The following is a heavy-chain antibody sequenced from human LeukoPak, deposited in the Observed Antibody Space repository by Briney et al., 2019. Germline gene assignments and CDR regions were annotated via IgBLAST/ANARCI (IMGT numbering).Heavy chain of an antibody. CDR2: INAGNGNT. CDR3: ARVRVRGVSYDY. J-gene: IGHJ4*02. D-gene: IGHD3-10*01. V-gene: IGHV1-3*01. Sequence: ASVKVSCKASGYTFTSYAMHWVRQAPGQRLEWMGWINAGNGNTKYSQKFQGRVTITRDTSASTVYMELRSLRSDDTAVYYCARVRVRGVSYDYWGQGTLVTVSS. CDR1: GYTFTSYA.